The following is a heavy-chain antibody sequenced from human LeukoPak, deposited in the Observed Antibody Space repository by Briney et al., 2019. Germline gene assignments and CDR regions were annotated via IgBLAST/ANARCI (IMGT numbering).Heavy chain of an antibody. Sequence: GGSLRLSCAASGFTLSRYAMHWVRQAPGEGREWVVVISYDGSNKYYADSVKGRFTISRDNSKNTLYLQMNSMRAEDTAVYYCARDREGDILTGYYYGMDVWGQGTTVTVSS. CDR2: ISYDGSNK. CDR1: GFTLSRYA. V-gene: IGHV3-30-3*01. D-gene: IGHD3-9*01. CDR3: ARDREGDILTGYYYGMDV. J-gene: IGHJ6*02.